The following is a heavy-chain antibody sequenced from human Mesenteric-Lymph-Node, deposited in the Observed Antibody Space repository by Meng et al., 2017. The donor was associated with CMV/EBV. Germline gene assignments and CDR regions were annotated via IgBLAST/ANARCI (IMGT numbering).Heavy chain of an antibody. CDR3: ARGPYCSSSTCLGRYYYGMDV. D-gene: IGHD2-2*01. Sequence: GGSLRLSCAASGFTFSSYSMNWVRQAPGKGLEWVSYISSSSSSMYYADSVKGRFTISRDNAKNSLYLQMNSLRAEDTAVYYYARGPYCSSSTCLGRYYYGMDVWGQGTTVTVSS. CDR1: GFTFSSYS. J-gene: IGHJ6*02. V-gene: IGHV3-48*04. CDR2: ISSSSSSM.